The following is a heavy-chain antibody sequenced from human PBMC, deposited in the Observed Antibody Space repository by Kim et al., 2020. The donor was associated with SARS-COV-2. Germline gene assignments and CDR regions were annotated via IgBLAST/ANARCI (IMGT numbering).Heavy chain of an antibody. J-gene: IGHJ4*02. CDR1: GFTFSSYA. CDR2: ISGSGGST. CDR3: AKPGDIVVVPAVTYYFDY. D-gene: IGHD2-2*01. Sequence: GGSLRLSCAASGFTFSSYAMSWVRQAPGKGLEWVSAISGSGGSTYYADSVKGRFTISRDNSKNTLYLQMNSLRAEDTAVYYCAKPGDIVVVPAVTYYFDYWGQGTLVTVSS. V-gene: IGHV3-23*01.